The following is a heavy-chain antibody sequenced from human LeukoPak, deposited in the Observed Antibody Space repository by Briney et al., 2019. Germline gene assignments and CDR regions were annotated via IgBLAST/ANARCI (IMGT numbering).Heavy chain of an antibody. CDR3: AKEPLSDGWFDP. D-gene: IGHD5-24*01. CDR1: GFTFGSYA. J-gene: IGHJ5*02. Sequence: GGSLRLSCAASGFTFGSYAMSWVRQAPGKGLEWVSGMRGGGRNTYYAESVKGRFTISGDNSNNTLYLQMNSLIAEDTAVNYCAKEPLSDGWFDPWGQGTLVTVSS. V-gene: IGHV3-23*01. CDR2: MRGGGRNT.